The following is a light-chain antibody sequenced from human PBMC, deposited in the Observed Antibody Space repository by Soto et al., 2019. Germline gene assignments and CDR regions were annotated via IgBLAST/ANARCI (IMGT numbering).Light chain of an antibody. CDR1: QSISSW. V-gene: IGKV1-39*01. Sequence: IQMTQSPSTLSASVGDRVTITCRASQSISSWLAWYQQKPGEVPKVLIFAASSLQSGVPSRFSGSGSGTDFTLTISSLQPEDFATYYCQQFYTLPLAFGQGTKVDIK. CDR3: QQFYTLPLA. J-gene: IGKJ1*01. CDR2: AAS.